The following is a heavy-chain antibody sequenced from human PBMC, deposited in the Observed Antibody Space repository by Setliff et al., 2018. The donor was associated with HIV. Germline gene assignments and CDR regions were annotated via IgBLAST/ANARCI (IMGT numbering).Heavy chain of an antibody. D-gene: IGHD6-6*01. CDR3: ARVSYTGSSYIDY. V-gene: IGHV4-61*09. J-gene: IGHJ4*02. CDR1: GGIISSDSFF. CDR2: ISATGST. Sequence: PSETLSLTCTVSGGIISSDSFFWSWIRQPAGKGLEWIGHISATGSTNYNPSLKSRVTMSLDTSKNQFSLNLNSVTAADAAVYYCARVSYTGSSYIDYWGQGTLVTVSS.